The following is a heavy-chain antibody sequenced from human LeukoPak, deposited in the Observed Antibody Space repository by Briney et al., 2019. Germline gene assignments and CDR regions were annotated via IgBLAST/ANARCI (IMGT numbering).Heavy chain of an antibody. CDR3: AREEGDYYDSSGYYSDY. D-gene: IGHD3-22*01. Sequence: SETLSLTCTVSGGSISSYYWSWIRQPAGKGLEWIGRIYTSGSTNYNPSLKSRVTMSVDTSKNQFSLKLSSVTAADTAVYYCAREEGDYYDSSGYYSDYWGQGTLVTVSS. CDR1: GGSISSYY. CDR2: IYTSGST. V-gene: IGHV4-4*07. J-gene: IGHJ4*02.